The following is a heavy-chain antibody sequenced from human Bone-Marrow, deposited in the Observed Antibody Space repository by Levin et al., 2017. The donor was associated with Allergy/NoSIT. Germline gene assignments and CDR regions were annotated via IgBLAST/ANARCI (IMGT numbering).Heavy chain of an antibody. CDR1: GGSMSSYF. CDR3: ARERPGNRGFDY. Sequence: LSQTLSLTCTVSGGSMSSYFWSWIRQPAGKGLEWIGRIYTTGITNYNPYYNPSLKSRVTVSVDTSDNQFSLRLTSVTAADTAVYFCARERPGNRGFDYWGQGTLVTVSS. D-gene: IGHD1-26*01. V-gene: IGHV4-4*07. CDR2: IYTTGIT. J-gene: IGHJ4*02.